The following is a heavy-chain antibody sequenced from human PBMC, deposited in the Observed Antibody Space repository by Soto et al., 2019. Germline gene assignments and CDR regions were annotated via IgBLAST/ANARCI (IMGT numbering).Heavy chain of an antibody. D-gene: IGHD3-10*01. CDR3: AKDKRPDYYGSGSYPPDY. CDR2: ICGSGGST. J-gene: IGHJ4*02. V-gene: IGHV3-23*01. CDR1: GFTFSSYA. Sequence: GGSLRLSCAASGFTFSSYAMSWVRQAPGKGLEWVSAICGSGGSTYYADSVKGRFTISRDNSKNTLYLQLNSLRAQDTAVYYCAKDKRPDYYGSGSYPPDYWGQVTLVTVSS.